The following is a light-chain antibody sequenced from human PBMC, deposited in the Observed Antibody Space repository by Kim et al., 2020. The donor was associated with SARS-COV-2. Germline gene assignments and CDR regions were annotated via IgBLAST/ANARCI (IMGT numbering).Light chain of an antibody. V-gene: IGLV3-1*01. CDR3: QAGVV. Sequence: PPSVSVSPGQTASITCSGDKLGDKYACWYQQKPGQSPVLVIYQDSKRPSGIPERFSGSNSGNTATLTISGTQAMDEADYYCQAGVVFGGGTKLTVL. CDR2: QDS. CDR1: KLGDKY. J-gene: IGLJ2*01.